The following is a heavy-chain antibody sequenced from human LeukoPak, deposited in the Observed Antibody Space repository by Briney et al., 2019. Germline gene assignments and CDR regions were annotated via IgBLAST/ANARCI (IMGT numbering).Heavy chain of an antibody. CDR1: GFTFSSYA. D-gene: IGHD3-22*01. CDR2: ISYDGSNK. CDR3: ARDLAVVVYDSSGFDY. J-gene: IGHJ4*02. V-gene: IGHV3-30*07. Sequence: WGSLRISCAASGFTFSSYAMHWVRQAPGKGLERVSVISYDGSNKYYADSVKGRFTISRDNSKNTLYLQMNSLRAEDTAVYYCARDLAVVVYDSSGFDYWGRGTLVTVSS.